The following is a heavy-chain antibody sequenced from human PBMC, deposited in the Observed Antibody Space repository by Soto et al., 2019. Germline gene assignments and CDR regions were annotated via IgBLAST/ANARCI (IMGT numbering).Heavy chain of an antibody. V-gene: IGHV1-2*02. CDR1: GYPFTTYY. CDR2: IDPRSGGT. Sequence: ASVKLSFKDSGYPFTTYYIHWVRQAPGQGLEWMGWIDPRSGGTVYEQKFQGRVTMTRDTSISTVYMDLSGLTSDETAIYYCATDDYGIFPYWGQGSLVT. D-gene: IGHD3-10*01. J-gene: IGHJ4*02. CDR3: ATDDYGIFPY.